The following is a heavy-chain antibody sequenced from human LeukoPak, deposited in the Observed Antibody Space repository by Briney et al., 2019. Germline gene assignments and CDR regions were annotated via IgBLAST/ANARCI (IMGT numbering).Heavy chain of an antibody. CDR1: GFTFSDYG. CDR2: IGTAGDT. D-gene: IGHD1-1*01. CDR3: ARVAKERVGGVYYFDY. V-gene: IGHV3-13*01. Sequence: GGSLRLSCAASGFTFSDYGMHWVRQATGKGLEWVSAIGTAGDTYYTGSVKGRFTISRENAKNSLYLQMNSLRAGDTAVYYCARVAKERVGGVYYFDYWGQGTLVTVSS. J-gene: IGHJ4*02.